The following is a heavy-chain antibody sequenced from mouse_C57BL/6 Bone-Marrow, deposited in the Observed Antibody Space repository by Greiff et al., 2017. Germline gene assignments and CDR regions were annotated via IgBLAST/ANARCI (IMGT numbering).Heavy chain of an antibody. CDR3: ARRGYGSSYDWYFDV. V-gene: IGHV1-64*01. D-gene: IGHD1-1*01. CDR1: GYTFTSYW. Sequence: QVQLQQSGAELVKPGASVKLSCKASGYTFTSYWMHWVKQRPGQGLEWIGMIHPNSGSTNYNEKFKSKATLTVDKSSSTAYMQLSSLTSEDSAVYNCARRGYGSSYDWYFDVWGTETTVTVSS. J-gene: IGHJ1*03. CDR2: IHPNSGST.